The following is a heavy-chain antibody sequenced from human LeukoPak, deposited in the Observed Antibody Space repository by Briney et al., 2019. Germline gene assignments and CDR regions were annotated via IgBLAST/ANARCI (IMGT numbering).Heavy chain of an antibody. CDR2: ISSSSSYI. J-gene: IGHJ4*02. CDR3: ARPGGIYTGYRTLDFDY. V-gene: IGHV3-21*01. CDR1: GFTFSSYS. D-gene: IGHD5-12*01. Sequence: GGSLRLSCAASGFTFSSYSMNGVRQAPGKGLEWVSSISSSSSYIYYADSVKGRFTISRDNAKNSLYLQMNSLRAEDTAVYYCARPGGIYTGYRTLDFDYWGQGTLVTVSS.